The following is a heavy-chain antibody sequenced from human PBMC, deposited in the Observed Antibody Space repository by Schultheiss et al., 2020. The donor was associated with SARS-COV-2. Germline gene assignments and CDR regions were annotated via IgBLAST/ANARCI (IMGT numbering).Heavy chain of an antibody. CDR3: ARDMGIGDYADLFDY. J-gene: IGHJ4*02. CDR1: GFTFSSYG. CDR2: IWYDGSNK. D-gene: IGHD4-17*01. V-gene: IGHV3-33*01. Sequence: GGSLRLSCAASGFTFSSYGMHWVRQAPGKGLEWVAVIWYDGSNKYYADSVKGRFTISRDNSKNTLYLQMNSLRAEDTAVYYCARDMGIGDYADLFDYWGQGTLVTVSS.